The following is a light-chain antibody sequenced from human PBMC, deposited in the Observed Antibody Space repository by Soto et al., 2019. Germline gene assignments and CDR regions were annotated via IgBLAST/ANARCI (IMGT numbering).Light chain of an antibody. J-gene: IGLJ3*02. Sequence: QSALTQPRSVSGSPGQSVTISCTGTNSDVGRYNFVSWYQQLPGKAPKLLISAVSQRPSGVPDRFSVSKSGNTASLTISGLQADDEADYFCYSYTASDIWVFGGGTKVTVL. CDR3: YSYTASDIWV. CDR2: AVS. CDR1: NSDVGRYNF. V-gene: IGLV2-11*01.